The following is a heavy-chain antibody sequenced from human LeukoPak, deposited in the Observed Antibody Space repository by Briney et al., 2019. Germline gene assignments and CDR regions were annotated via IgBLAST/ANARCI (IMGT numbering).Heavy chain of an antibody. CDR3: ARELEGDYYYYMDV. J-gene: IGHJ6*03. Sequence: ASVTLSLTCTVSGGSISSYYWSWIRQPAGKGLEWIGRIYTSGSTNYNPSLKSRVTMSVDTSKNQFSLKLSSVTAADTAVYYCARELEGDYYYYMDVWGKGTTVTVSS. CDR1: GGSISSYY. D-gene: IGHD3-16*01. V-gene: IGHV4-4*07. CDR2: IYTSGST.